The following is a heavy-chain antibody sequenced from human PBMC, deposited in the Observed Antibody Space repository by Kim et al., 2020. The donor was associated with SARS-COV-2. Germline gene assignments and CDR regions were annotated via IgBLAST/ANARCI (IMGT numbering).Heavy chain of an antibody. CDR2: SNK. V-gene: IGHV3-30*01. CDR3: ARDRLSFDY. J-gene: IGHJ4*02. Sequence: SNKYYADSVKGRFTISRDNSKNTLYLQMNSLRAEDTAVYYCARDRLSFDYWGQGTLVTVSS.